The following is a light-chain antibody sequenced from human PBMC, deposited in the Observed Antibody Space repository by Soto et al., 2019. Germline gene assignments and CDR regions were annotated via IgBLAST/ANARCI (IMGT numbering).Light chain of an antibody. Sequence: QSVLTQPPSASGTPGQRVTISCSGSSSNIGSNYVYWYQQLPGTAPKLLIYSNNQRPSGVPDRFSGSKSGTSASLAISGLRSEDEADYYCAAWDVSLSDSLSGQVFGGGTKLTVL. CDR1: SSNIGSNY. V-gene: IGLV1-47*02. CDR3: AAWDVSLSDSLSGQV. CDR2: SNN. J-gene: IGLJ3*02.